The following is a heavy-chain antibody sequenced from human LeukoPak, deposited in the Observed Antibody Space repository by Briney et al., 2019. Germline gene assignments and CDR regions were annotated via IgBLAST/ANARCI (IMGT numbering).Heavy chain of an antibody. CDR3: AKTIYDYVWGSYRYALDY. Sequence: GGSLRLSCGASGFTFSDYSMNWVRQAPGKGLEWVSAISGSGGSTYYADSVKGRFTISRDNSKNTLYLQMNSLRAEDTAVYYCAKTIYDYVWGSYRYALDYWGQGTLVTVSS. D-gene: IGHD3-16*02. CDR2: ISGSGGST. V-gene: IGHV3-23*01. CDR1: GFTFSDYS. J-gene: IGHJ4*02.